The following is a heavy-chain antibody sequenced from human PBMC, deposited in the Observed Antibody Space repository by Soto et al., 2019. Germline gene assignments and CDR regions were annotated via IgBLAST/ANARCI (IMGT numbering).Heavy chain of an antibody. CDR2: INHSGST. J-gene: IGHJ6*04. CDR1: GGSFSGYY. Sequence: SETLSLTCAVYGGSFSGYYWSWIRQPPGKGLEWIGEINHSGSTNYNPSLKSRVTISVDTSKNQFSLKLSSVTAADTAVYYCAYCSSTSCRLKMDVWGKGTTVTVSS. V-gene: IGHV4-34*01. D-gene: IGHD2-2*01. CDR3: AYCSSTSCRLKMDV.